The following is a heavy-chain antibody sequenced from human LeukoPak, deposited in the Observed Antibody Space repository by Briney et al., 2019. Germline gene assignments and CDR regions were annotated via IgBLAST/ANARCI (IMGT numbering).Heavy chain of an antibody. CDR3: ARGPLDVGRIAARRSGDY. CDR2: INLSGST. CDR1: GGSFSGYS. Sequence: SETLSLTCAVYGGSFSGYSWSWIRQPPGKGLEWIGEINLSGSTNYNPSLKSRVTISVDTSKNQFSLKLSSVTAADTAVYYCARGPLDVGRIAARRSGDYWGQGTLVTVSS. V-gene: IGHV4-34*01. J-gene: IGHJ4*02. D-gene: IGHD6-6*01.